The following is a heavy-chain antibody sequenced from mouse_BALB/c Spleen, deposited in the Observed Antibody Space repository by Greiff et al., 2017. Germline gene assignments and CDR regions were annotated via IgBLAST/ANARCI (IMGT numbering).Heavy chain of an antibody. D-gene: IGHD2-3*01. V-gene: IGHV1S81*02. CDR3: TRDGYYDAMDY. CDR1: GYTFTSYY. CDR2: INPSNGGT. J-gene: IGHJ4*01. Sequence: VKLVESGAELVKPGASVKLSCKASGYTFTSYYMYWVKQRPGQGLEWIGEINPSNGGTNFNEKFKSKATLTVDKSSSTAYMQLSSLTSEDSAVYYCTRDGYYDAMDYWGQGTSVTVSS.